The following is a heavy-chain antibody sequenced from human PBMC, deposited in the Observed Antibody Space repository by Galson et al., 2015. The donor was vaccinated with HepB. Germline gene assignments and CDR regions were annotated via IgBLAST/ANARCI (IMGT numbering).Heavy chain of an antibody. V-gene: IGHV1-2*04. D-gene: IGHD2-21*01. CDR1: GYTFTGYY. CDR3: ARSNPRGGGGGLGV. CDR2: INPNSGGT. Sequence: SVKVSCKASGYTFTGYYMHWVRQAPGQGLEWMGWINPNSGGTNYAQKFQGWVTMTRDTSISTAYMELSRLRSDDTAVYYCARSNPRGGGGGLGVWGQGTTVTVSS. J-gene: IGHJ6*02.